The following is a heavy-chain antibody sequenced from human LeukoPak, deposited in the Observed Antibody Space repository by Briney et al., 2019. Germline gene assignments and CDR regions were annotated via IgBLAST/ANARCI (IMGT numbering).Heavy chain of an antibody. Sequence: PGGSLRLSCAASGFTFSSYGMHWVRQAPGKGLEWVAVISHDGSNKYYADSVKGRFTISRDNSKNTLYLQMNSLRAEDTAVYYCAKVPVDGYSSSWYPWYFDYWGQGTLVTVSS. CDR1: GFTFSSYG. V-gene: IGHV3-30*18. D-gene: IGHD6-13*01. CDR2: ISHDGSNK. CDR3: AKVPVDGYSSSWYPWYFDY. J-gene: IGHJ4*02.